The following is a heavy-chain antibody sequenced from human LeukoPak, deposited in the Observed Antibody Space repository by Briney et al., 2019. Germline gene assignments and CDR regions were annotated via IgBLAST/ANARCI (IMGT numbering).Heavy chain of an antibody. CDR1: GFTFSSYD. J-gene: IGHJ4*02. V-gene: IGHV3-21*04. Sequence: PGGSLRLSCEASGFTFSSYDMHWVRQAPGKGLEWVSSISSSSSYIYYADSVKGRFTISRDNAKNSLYLQMNSLRAEDTALYYCAKGTYYYEGSGYYPFDCWGQGTLVTVSS. CDR3: AKGTYYYEGSGYYPFDC. CDR2: ISSSSSYI. D-gene: IGHD3-22*01.